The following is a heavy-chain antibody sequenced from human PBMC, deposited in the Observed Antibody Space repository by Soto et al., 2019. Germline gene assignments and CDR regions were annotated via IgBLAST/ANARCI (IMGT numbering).Heavy chain of an antibody. CDR2: IYPGDSET. CDR1: GYNFTNLL. CDR3: ARRGEASTWYALDV. J-gene: IGHJ6*02. D-gene: IGHD2-8*01. V-gene: IGHV5-51*01. Sequence: VESLKISCQGSGYNFTNLLIGWARQMPGKGLEWVGAIYPGDSETRYSPSFQGQVTFSADKSISTAYLEWSSLKVSYSAMYYCARRGEASTWYALDVWGQGTRVTVSS.